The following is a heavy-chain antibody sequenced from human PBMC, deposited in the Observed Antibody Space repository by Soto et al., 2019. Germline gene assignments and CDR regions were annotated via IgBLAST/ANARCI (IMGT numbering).Heavy chain of an antibody. CDR3: ASMVWDILTGYSNWFDP. J-gene: IGHJ5*02. V-gene: IGHV5-51*01. D-gene: IGHD3-9*01. CDR1: GYSFTSYW. Sequence: PGESLKISCKGSGYSFTSYWIGWVRQMPGKGLEWMGTIYPGDSDTRYSPSFQGQVTISADKSISTAYLQWSSLKASDTAMYYCASMVWDILTGYSNWFDPWGQGTLVTVSS. CDR2: IYPGDSDT.